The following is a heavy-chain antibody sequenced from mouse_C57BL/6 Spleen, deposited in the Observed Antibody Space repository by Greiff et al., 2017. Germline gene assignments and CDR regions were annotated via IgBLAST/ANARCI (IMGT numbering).Heavy chain of an antibody. CDR2: IHPNSGST. J-gene: IGHJ3*01. Sequence: QVQLQQPGAELVKPGASVKLSCKASGYTFTSYWMHWVKPRPGQGLEWIGMIHPNSGSTNYNEKFKSKATLTVDKSSSTAYMQLSSLTSEDSAVYYCARDFTTVVDPFAYWGQGTLVTVAA. CDR3: ARDFTTVVDPFAY. V-gene: IGHV1-64*01. CDR1: GYTFTSYW. D-gene: IGHD1-1*01.